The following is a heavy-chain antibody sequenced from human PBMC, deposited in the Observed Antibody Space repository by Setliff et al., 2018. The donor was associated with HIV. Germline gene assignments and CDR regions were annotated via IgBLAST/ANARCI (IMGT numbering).Heavy chain of an antibody. CDR2: FNPNTGGA. V-gene: IGHV1-2*06. CDR3: ARGWEGGMDY. Sequence: GASVKVSCKPSGYSFSGLYVQWVRQAHGQRLDWIGRFNPNTGGADIGQSFQGRVTMTGDTSTNTLYMELSSLRSEDTAVYYCARGWEGGMDYWGQGTLVTVSS. J-gene: IGHJ4*02. D-gene: IGHD1-26*01. CDR1: GYSFSGLY.